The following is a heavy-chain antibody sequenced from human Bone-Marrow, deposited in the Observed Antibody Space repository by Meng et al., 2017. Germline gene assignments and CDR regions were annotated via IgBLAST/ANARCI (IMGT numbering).Heavy chain of an antibody. CDR2: IYHIGTT. J-gene: IGHJ4*02. CDR3: ARVSGGSYLP. V-gene: IGHV4-38-2*02. Sequence: GSLRLSCTVSAYSISSDYYWGWIRQPPGKRLEWIGTIYHIGTTYYNPSLDSLKSRVTISVDTSKNQFSLKLSSVTAADTAVYYCARVSGGSYLPWGQGTLVTVSS. D-gene: IGHD1-26*01. CDR1: AYSISSDYY.